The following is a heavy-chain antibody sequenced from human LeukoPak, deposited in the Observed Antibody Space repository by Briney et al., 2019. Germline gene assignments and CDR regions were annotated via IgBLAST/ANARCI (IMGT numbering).Heavy chain of an antibody. J-gene: IGHJ4*02. CDR1: GFTFSSYG. V-gene: IGHV3-33*08. CDR2: IWYDGSNK. CDR3: ARDEMPCGGDCYSQPDY. D-gene: IGHD2-21*02. Sequence: GGSLRLSCAASGFTFSSYGMHWVRQAPGKGLEWVAVIWYDGSNKYYADSVKGRFTISRDNSKNTLYLQMNSLRAEDTAVYYCARDEMPCGGDCYSQPDYWGQGTLVTVSS.